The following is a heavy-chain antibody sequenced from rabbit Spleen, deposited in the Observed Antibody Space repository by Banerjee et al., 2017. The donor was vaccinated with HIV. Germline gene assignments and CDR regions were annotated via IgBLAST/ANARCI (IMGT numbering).Heavy chain of an antibody. CDR1: GFSFSSSYW. Sequence: QSLEESGGDLVKPGASRTLTCTASGFSFSSSYWICWVRQAPGKGLEWIACIKTSNSGTTYYASWAKGRFTISKTSTTVTLQMTSLTAADTATYFCARDTGSSFSSYGMDLWGQGTLVTVS. D-gene: IGHD8-1*01. CDR3: ARDTGSSFSSYGMDL. CDR2: IKTSNSGTT. V-gene: IGHV1S40*01. J-gene: IGHJ3*01.